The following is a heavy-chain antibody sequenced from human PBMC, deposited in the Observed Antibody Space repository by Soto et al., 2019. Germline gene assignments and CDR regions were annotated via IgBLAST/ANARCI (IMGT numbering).Heavy chain of an antibody. D-gene: IGHD1-26*01. CDR2: ISGSGGSM. Sequence: EVQLLESGGGLVQPGGSLRLSCAASGFTFSSYAMRWVRQAPGKGLEWVSAISGSGGSMYYADSVKGRFIISRDNSKNTLYLQMNSLRAEDTAVYYCARRGSGSYYDYWGQGTLVTVSS. CDR1: GFTFSSYA. CDR3: ARRGSGSYYDY. J-gene: IGHJ4*02. V-gene: IGHV3-23*01.